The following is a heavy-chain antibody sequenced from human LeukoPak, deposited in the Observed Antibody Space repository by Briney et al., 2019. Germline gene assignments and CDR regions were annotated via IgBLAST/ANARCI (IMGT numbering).Heavy chain of an antibody. V-gene: IGHV3-66*01. CDR3: ARYGLGAHAFDI. J-gene: IGHJ3*02. CDR1: GFTVSSNY. Sequence: GGSLKLSCAASGFTVSSNYMNWVRQAPGKGLEWVSVIYSGGSTYYADSVKGRFTISRDNSKNTLYLQMNSLRAEDTAVYYCARYGLGAHAFDIWGQGTMVTVSS. CDR2: IYSGGST. D-gene: IGHD3/OR15-3a*01.